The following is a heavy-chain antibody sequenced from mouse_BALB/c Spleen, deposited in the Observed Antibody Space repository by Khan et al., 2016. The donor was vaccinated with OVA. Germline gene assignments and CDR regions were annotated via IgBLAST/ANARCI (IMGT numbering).Heavy chain of an antibody. CDR1: GYAITSDYA. CDR2: ISSTGST. D-gene: IGHD2-14*01. CDR3: ARSLYYSYGYALDC. V-gene: IGHV3-2*02. Sequence: EVELVESGPGLVKPSQSLSLTCTVTGYAITSDYAWNWIRQFPGNKLEWMGYISSTGSTSYNPSLKSRISITQDTSKNQFFLQLKSVTTEDTATYYCARSLYYSYGYALDCWGRGTSVTVSS. J-gene: IGHJ4*01.